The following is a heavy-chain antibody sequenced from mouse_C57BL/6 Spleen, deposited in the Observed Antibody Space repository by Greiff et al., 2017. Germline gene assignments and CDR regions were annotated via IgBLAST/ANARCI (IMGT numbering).Heavy chain of an antibody. CDR3: ARNYLRWLLRMDY. J-gene: IGHJ4*01. V-gene: IGHV2-2*01. CDR2: IWSGGST. D-gene: IGHD2-3*01. Sequence: QVQLKESGPGLVQPSQSLSITCTVSGFSLTSYGVHWVRQSPGKGLEWLGVIWSGGSTDDNAAFISRLSISKDNSKSQVFFKMNSLQADDTAIYYCARNYLRWLLRMDYWGQGTSVTVSS. CDR1: GFSLTSYG.